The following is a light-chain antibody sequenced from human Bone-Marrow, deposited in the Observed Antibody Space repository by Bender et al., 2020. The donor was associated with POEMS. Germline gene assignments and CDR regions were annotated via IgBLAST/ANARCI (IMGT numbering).Light chain of an antibody. CDR2: DAS. Sequence: QSALTQPASVSGSPGQSIVLSCTGSSSDIGTLVSWYQHHPDEAPTLIIYDASKRPSGVSHRFSGSKSGSTASLTISGLQAEDEAVYFCCSYASTLTWVFGGGTKVTVL. V-gene: IGLV2-23*01. J-gene: IGLJ3*02. CDR1: SSDIGTL. CDR3: CSYASTLTWV.